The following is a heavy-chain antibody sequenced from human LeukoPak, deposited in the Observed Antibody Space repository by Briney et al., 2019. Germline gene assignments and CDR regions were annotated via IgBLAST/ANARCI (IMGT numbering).Heavy chain of an antibody. V-gene: IGHV3-33*01. J-gene: IGHJ4*02. CDR2: IWYDGSNK. CDR1: VFTFRRYG. D-gene: IGHD2-21*02. CDR3: ARDRYCGGDCYWAYFDY. Sequence: GGSLRLSRAASVFTFRRYGMHWVRQAPGKGLEGVTVIWYDGSNKYYPDSVKGRFTISRDNSKNTLYMQMNSMRAEGTAVYYCARDRYCGGDCYWAYFDYWGQGTLVTVSS.